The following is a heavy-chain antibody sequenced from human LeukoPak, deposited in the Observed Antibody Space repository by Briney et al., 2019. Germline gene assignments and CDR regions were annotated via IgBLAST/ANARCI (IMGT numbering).Heavy chain of an antibody. D-gene: IGHD2-8*02. V-gene: IGHV3-23*01. J-gene: IGHJ4*02. Sequence: HPGGSLRLSCAASVFTFSSFAMPWVRQAPGKGREWVSGFDGNGPNTYYADSVKGRWTISRDNSRNTLYLEMNSLRPEDTAIYYCAKPRTTGLGWAQFDYWGQGSLVTVSS. CDR1: VFTFSSFA. CDR3: AKPRTTGLGWAQFDY. CDR2: FDGNGPNT.